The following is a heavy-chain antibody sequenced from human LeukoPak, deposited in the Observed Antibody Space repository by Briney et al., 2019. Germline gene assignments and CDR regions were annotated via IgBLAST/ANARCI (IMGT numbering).Heavy chain of an antibody. V-gene: IGHV3-21*01. Sequence: GGSLRLSCAASGFTFSTYNMNWVRQAPGKGPERASSISSSSSYTYYADSMKGRFTISRDNTKNSLYLQMNSLRAEDTAVYYCARSVGDPYHFDYWGQGTLVTVSS. CDR3: ARSVGDPYHFDY. CDR2: ISSSSSYT. CDR1: GFTFSTYN. D-gene: IGHD1-26*01. J-gene: IGHJ4*02.